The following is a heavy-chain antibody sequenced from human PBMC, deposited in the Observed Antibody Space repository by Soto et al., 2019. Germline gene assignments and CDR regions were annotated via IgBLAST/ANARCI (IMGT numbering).Heavy chain of an antibody. Sequence: SETLSLTCTVSGGSISSYYWSWIRQPPGKGLEWIGYIYYSGSTNYNPSLKSRVTISVDTSKNQFSLKLSSVTAADTAVYYCARQSIAARPFDYWGQGTLVTVS. CDR1: GGSISSYY. V-gene: IGHV4-59*08. CDR3: ARQSIAARPFDY. D-gene: IGHD6-6*01. J-gene: IGHJ4*02. CDR2: IYYSGST.